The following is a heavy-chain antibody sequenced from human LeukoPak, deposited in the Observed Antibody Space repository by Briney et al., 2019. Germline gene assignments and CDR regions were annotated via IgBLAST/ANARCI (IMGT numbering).Heavy chain of an antibody. J-gene: IGHJ4*02. CDR2: IYPGDSDT. CDR1: GYSFTSYW. D-gene: IGHD3-22*01. Sequence: GESLKISCQGSGYSFTSYWIGWVRQMPGKGLEWMGIIYPGDSDTRYSPSFQGQVTISADKSISTAYLQWSSLKASDTAMYHCARRDYYDSSEWGGYFDYWGQGTLVTVSS. V-gene: IGHV5-51*01. CDR3: ARRDYYDSSEWGGYFDY.